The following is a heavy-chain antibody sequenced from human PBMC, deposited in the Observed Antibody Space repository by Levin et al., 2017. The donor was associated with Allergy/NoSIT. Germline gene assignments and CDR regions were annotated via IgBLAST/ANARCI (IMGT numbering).Heavy chain of an antibody. CDR3: AKDGGYCSGGNGGFGYYFDS. CDR2: ISGSGGAGNT. CDR1: GFTFSDYA. J-gene: IGHJ4*02. V-gene: IGHV3-23*01. D-gene: IGHD2-15*01. Sequence: GGSLRLSCSASGFTFSDYAMSWVRQAPGKGLEWVSAISGSGGAGNTYYADSVKGRFTISRDNSKNTVYLQMNSLRAEDTAIYYCAKDGGYCSGGNGGFGYYFDSWGLGTLVTVSS.